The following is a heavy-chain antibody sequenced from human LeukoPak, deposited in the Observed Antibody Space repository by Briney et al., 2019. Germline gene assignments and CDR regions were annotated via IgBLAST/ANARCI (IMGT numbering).Heavy chain of an antibody. D-gene: IGHD3-3*01. Sequence: GGSLRLSCAASGFTFSSYWMSWVRQAPGKGLEWVAHIKQDGSEKYYVDSVKGRFTISRDNAKNSLYLQMNSLRAEDTAVYYCARVGVLRFLEWFPKGYYYYYGMDVWGQGTTVTVSS. CDR3: ARVGVLRFLEWFPKGYYYYYGMDV. CDR1: GFTFSSYW. CDR2: IKQDGSEK. V-gene: IGHV3-7*01. J-gene: IGHJ6*02.